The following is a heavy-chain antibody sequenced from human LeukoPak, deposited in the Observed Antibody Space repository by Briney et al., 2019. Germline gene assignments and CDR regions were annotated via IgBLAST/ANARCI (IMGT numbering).Heavy chain of an antibody. CDR1: GGPISRHF. V-gene: IGHV4-59*11. Sequence: SETLSLTYSVSGGPISRHFWSWIRQPPGKGLEWIAFIHYNGRTKYNPSLQSRVTISIDTSENNFSLKLTSVTAADTAVYYCARLLDNDSSGDPDTFDMWGQGTVVTVSS. CDR2: IHYNGRT. J-gene: IGHJ3*02. CDR3: ARLLDNDSSGDPDTFDM. D-gene: IGHD3-22*01.